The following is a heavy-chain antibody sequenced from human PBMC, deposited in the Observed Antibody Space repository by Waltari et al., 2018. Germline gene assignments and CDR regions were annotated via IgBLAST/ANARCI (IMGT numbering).Heavy chain of an antibody. V-gene: IGHV4-59*01. Sequence: QVQLQESGPGLVKTSETLSLTCIVSGGSISAYHWSWIRQTPGKGLEWIGQIFYSESTNYNPSLKSRVTITIDMPKNQFSLKLSSVAAADTAVYYCARDSGKYLDPWGQGTLVTVSS. CDR1: GGSISAYH. D-gene: IGHD6-25*01. J-gene: IGHJ5*02. CDR3: ARDSGKYLDP. CDR2: IFYSEST.